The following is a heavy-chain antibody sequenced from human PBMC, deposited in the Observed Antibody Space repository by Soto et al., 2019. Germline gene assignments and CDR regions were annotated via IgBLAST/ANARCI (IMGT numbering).Heavy chain of an antibody. CDR3: ARHELRTGQAYYYGMDV. J-gene: IGHJ6*02. CDR1: GYSFTSYW. D-gene: IGHD3-3*01. CDR2: IDPSDSYT. Sequence: GESLKISCKGSGYSFTSYWISWVRQMPGKGLEWMGKIDPSDSYTNYSPSFQGHVTISADKSISTAYPQWSSLKASDTAMYYCARHELRTGQAYYYGMDVWGQGTTVTVSS. V-gene: IGHV5-10-1*01.